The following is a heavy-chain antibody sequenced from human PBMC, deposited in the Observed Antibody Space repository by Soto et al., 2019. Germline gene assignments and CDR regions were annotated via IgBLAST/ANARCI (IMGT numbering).Heavy chain of an antibody. CDR2: IYPGDSDT. Sequence: GESLKISCNGSGYSFTSYWVGWVRQMPGKGLEWMGIIYPGDSDTRYSPSFQGQVTISADKSISPASLQWGSLKTSDTAMYYCARHNADTAIDDAFDIWGEGTMVTVS. D-gene: IGHD5-18*01. J-gene: IGHJ3*02. CDR1: GYSFTSYW. V-gene: IGHV5-51*01. CDR3: ARHNADTAIDDAFDI.